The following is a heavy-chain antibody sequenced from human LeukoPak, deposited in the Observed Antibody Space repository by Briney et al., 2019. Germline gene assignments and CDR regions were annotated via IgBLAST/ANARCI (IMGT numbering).Heavy chain of an antibody. J-gene: IGHJ4*02. D-gene: IGHD3-10*01. CDR3: ARESTGGSGRRYFDY. Sequence: GGSLRLSCAASGFTFSSYAMHWVRQAPGKGLEWVAVISYDGSNKYYADSVKGRFTISRDNSKNTLYLQMNSLRAEDTAVYYCARESTGGSGRRYFDYWGQGTLVTVSS. CDR1: GFTFSSYA. CDR2: ISYDGSNK. V-gene: IGHV3-30-3*01.